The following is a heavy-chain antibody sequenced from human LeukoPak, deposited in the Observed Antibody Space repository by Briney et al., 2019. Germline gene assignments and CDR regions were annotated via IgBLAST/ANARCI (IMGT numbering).Heavy chain of an antibody. CDR3: ARVGPGFEY. J-gene: IGHJ4*02. Sequence: TSETLSLTCAVSGGSISSDSYYWGWIRQHPGKGLEWIGSIYYSGTTYYNPSLKSRLTISKDTSKNQFSLKLSSVTAADTAVYYCARVGPGFEYWGQGTLVTVSS. V-gene: IGHV4-31*11. CDR1: GGSISSDSYY. D-gene: IGHD1-26*01. CDR2: IYYSGTT.